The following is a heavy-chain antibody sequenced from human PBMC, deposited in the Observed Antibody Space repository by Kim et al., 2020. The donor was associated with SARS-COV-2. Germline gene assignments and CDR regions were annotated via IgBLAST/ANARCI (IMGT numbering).Heavy chain of an antibody. V-gene: IGHV3-49*04. J-gene: IGHJ4*02. Sequence: GGSLRLSCTASGFTFGDYAMSWVRQAPGKGLEWVGFIRSKAYGGTTEYAASVKGRFTISRDDSKSIAYLQMNSLKTEDTAVYYCTRALLWGSGRTYDYWGQGTLVTVSS. CDR3: TRALLWGSGRTYDY. D-gene: IGHD3-10*01. CDR1: GFTFGDYA. CDR2: IRSKAYGGTT.